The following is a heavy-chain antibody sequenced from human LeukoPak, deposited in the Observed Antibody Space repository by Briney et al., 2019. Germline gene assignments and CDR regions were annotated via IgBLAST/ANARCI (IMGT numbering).Heavy chain of an antibody. CDR2: IRYDGNNK. J-gene: IGHJ4*02. V-gene: IGHV3-30*02. Sequence: GGSLRLSCVASEFVFSSHAMIWVRQAPGKGLEWVAFIRYDGNNKYYADSVKGRFTISRDNSKNTLYLQMNSLRDEDTAVYYCAKDFIAMSDWEPLGYWGQGILVTVSS. D-gene: IGHD1-26*01. CDR1: EFVFSSHA. CDR3: AKDFIAMSDWEPLGY.